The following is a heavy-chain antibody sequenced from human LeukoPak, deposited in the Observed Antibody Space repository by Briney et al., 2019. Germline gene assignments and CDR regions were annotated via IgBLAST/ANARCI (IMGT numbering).Heavy chain of an antibody. CDR2: IIPIFGTA. D-gene: IGHD6-13*01. V-gene: IGHV1-69*01. CDR3: ARGSSWYHAFDI. CDR1: GGTFISYA. J-gene: IGHJ3*02. Sequence: ASVKVSCKASGGTFISYAISWVRQAPGQGLEWMGGIIPIFGTANYAQKFQGRVTITADESTSTAYMELSSLRSEDTAVYYCARGSSWYHAFDIWGQGTMVTVSS.